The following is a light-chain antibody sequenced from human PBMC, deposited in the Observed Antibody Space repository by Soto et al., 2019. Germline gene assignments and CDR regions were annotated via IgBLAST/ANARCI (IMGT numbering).Light chain of an antibody. V-gene: IGKV3-20*01. Sequence: EIVLTQSPGTLSLSPGERATLFCGASQTVNSRYLAWYQQKRGQAPRLLVYGASSRATGIPDRFSGSGSGTDFTLTISRLEPEDFAVYFCQQNAGSPWTFGQGTKVDIK. J-gene: IGKJ1*01. CDR1: QTVNSRY. CDR2: GAS. CDR3: QQNAGSPWT.